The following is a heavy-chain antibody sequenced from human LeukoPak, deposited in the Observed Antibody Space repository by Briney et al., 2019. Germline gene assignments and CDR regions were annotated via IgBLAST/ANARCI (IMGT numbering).Heavy chain of an antibody. CDR2: ISGSGGST. CDR3: TNLWFGERNFDY. CDR1: GFTFSSYS. V-gene: IGHV3-23*01. J-gene: IGHJ4*02. Sequence: GGSLRLSCAASGFTFSSYSMNWVRQAPGKGLEWVSAISGSGGSTYYADSVKGRFTISRDNSKNTLYLQMNSLRAEDTAVYYCTNLWFGERNFDYWGQGTLVTVSS. D-gene: IGHD3-10*01.